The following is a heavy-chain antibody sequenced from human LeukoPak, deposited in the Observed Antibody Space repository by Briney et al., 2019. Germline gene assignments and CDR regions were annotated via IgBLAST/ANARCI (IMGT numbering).Heavy chain of an antibody. CDR2: ISSSGSTI. V-gene: IGHV3-48*03. D-gene: IGHD3-22*01. CDR3: ARATLTHYYDSSGYWGRRSGEDAFDI. CDR1: GFTFSSYE. Sequence: PGGSLRLSCAASGFTFSSYEMNWVRQAPGKGLEWGSYISSSGSTIYYADSVKGRFTISRDNAKNSLYLQMNSLRAEDTAVYYCARATLTHYYDSSGYWGRRSGEDAFDIWGQGTMVTVSS. J-gene: IGHJ3*02.